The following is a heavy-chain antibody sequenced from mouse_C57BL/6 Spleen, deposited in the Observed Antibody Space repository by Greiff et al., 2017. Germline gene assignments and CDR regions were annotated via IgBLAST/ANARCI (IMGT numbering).Heavy chain of an antibody. D-gene: IGHD1-1*01. CDR2: ILPSIGRT. CDR1: DSEVFPIAY. Sequence: QVQLKESGSELRSPGSSVKLSCEDFDSEVFPIAYMSWVRQKPGHGFEWIGGILPSIGRTIYGEKFEDKATLDADTLSNTAYLELNSLTSEDSAIYYCARNYGSSYDWYFDVWGTGTTVTVSS. CDR3: ARNYGSSYDWYFDV. J-gene: IGHJ1*03. V-gene: IGHV15-2*01.